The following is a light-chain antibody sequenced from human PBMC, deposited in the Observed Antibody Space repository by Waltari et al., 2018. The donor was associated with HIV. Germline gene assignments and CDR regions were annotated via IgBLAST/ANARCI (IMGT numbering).Light chain of an antibody. CDR3: AAWTDSLRGVV. J-gene: IGLJ2*01. Sequence: QSVLTQPPSASGTPGQRVTISCSGSSSNLGSFYVFWYQPLPGSAPKLLIYRNNQRPSGVPDRFSGSKSGTSASLAISGLRSEDEADYYCAAWTDSLRGVVFGGGTKLSVL. CDR2: RNN. V-gene: IGLV1-47*01. CDR1: SSNLGSFY.